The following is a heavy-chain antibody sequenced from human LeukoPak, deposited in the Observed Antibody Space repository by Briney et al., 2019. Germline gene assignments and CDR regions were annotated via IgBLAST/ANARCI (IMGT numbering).Heavy chain of an antibody. CDR2: ISGSGSVI. D-gene: IGHD6-19*01. CDR3: ARFSTAVADNDN. CDR1: GFTFSDYY. J-gene: IGHJ4*02. Sequence: GGSLRLSCAASGFTFSDYYMTWIRQAPGKGLESVAYISGSGSVIVYADSVKGRFTISRDNAKNSLYLQMNSLRAEDTAVYYCARFSTAVADNDNWGQGTLVTVSS. V-gene: IGHV3-11*04.